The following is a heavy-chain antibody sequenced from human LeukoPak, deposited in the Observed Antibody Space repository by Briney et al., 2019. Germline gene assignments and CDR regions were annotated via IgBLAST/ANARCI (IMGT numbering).Heavy chain of an antibody. CDR2: INPNSGGT. V-gene: IGHV1-2*04. CDR3: ARDQAVAGTDYYYGMDV. Sequence: VASVKVSCKASGYTFTSYDINWVRQATGQGLEWMGWINPNSGGTNYAQKFQGWVTMTRDTSISTAYMELSRLRSDDTAVYYCARDQAVAGTDYYYGMDVWGQGTTVTVSS. D-gene: IGHD6-19*01. J-gene: IGHJ6*02. CDR1: GYTFTSYD.